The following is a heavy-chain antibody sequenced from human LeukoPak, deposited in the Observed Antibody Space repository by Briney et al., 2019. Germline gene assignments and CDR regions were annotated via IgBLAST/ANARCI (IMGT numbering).Heavy chain of an antibody. J-gene: IGHJ3*02. Sequence: GGSLRLSCAASGFTFSSYGMSWVRQAPGKGLEWVSAISGSGGSTYYADSVKGRFTISRDNSKNTLHLQMNSLRAEDTAVYYCAKDHPRADAFDIWGQGTMVTVSS. V-gene: IGHV3-23*01. CDR3: AKDHPRADAFDI. CDR1: GFTFSSYG. CDR2: ISGSGGST.